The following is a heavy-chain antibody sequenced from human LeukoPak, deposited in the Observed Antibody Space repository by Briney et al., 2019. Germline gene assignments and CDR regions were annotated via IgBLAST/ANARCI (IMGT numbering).Heavy chain of an antibody. CDR1: GFTFSSYG. Sequence: GGSLRLSCAASGFTFSSYGMHWVRQAPGKGLEWVAFIRYDGSNKYYADSVKGRFTISRDNSKNTLYLQMNSLRAEDTAVYYCAKGSGWEVSYYYYYMDVWGKGTTVTISS. V-gene: IGHV3-30*02. CDR2: IRYDGSNK. J-gene: IGHJ6*03. D-gene: IGHD1-26*01. CDR3: AKGSGWEVSYYYYYMDV.